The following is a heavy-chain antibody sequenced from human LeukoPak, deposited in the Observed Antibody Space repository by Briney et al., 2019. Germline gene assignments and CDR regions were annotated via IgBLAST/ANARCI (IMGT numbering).Heavy chain of an antibody. CDR1: GYTFTSYA. Sequence: GASVKVSCKASGYTFTSYAMHWVRQAPGQRLEWMGWINAGNGNTKYSQKFQGRVTITRDTSASTAYMELSSLRSEDTAVYYCARPRGATYYYDSSGYSSYSEDWYSTGFDPWGQGTLVTVSS. V-gene: IGHV1-3*01. CDR2: INAGNGNT. CDR3: ARPRGATYYYDSSGYSSYSEDWYSTGFDP. J-gene: IGHJ5*02. D-gene: IGHD3-22*01.